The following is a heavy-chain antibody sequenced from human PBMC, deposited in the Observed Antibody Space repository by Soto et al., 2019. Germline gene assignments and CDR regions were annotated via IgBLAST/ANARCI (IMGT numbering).Heavy chain of an antibody. CDR2: MNPNSGNT. Sequence: ASVKLSCTDSGYTFTSYDINWVRQATGQGLEYLGWMNPNSGNTGYVQKFQGRVTMTRDTSISTAYMELSSLRSEDTAVYFCARGVKYGAYSRWFDPWGQGTLVTVSS. D-gene: IGHD4-17*01. J-gene: IGHJ5*02. CDR1: GYTFTSYD. CDR3: ARGVKYGAYSRWFDP. V-gene: IGHV1-8*01.